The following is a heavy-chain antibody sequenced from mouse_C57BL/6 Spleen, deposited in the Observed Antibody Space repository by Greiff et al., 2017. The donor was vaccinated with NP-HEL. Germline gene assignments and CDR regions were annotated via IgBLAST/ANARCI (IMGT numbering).Heavy chain of an antibody. V-gene: IGHV5-17*01. Sequence: EVKLVESGGGLVKPGGSLKLSCAASGFTFSDYGMHWVRQAPEKGLEWVAYISSGSSTIYYADTVKGRFTISRDNAKNTLFLQMTSLRSEDTAMYYCASHYYGSSELFAYWGQGTLVTVSA. CDR2: ISSGSSTI. J-gene: IGHJ3*01. CDR3: ASHYYGSSELFAY. CDR1: GFTFSDYG. D-gene: IGHD1-1*01.